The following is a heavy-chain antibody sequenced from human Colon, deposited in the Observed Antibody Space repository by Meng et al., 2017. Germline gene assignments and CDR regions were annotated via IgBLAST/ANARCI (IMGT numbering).Heavy chain of an antibody. J-gene: IGHJ4*02. CDR2: ISYDGSNK. Sequence: GESLKISCAASGFTFSSYAMHWVRQAPGKGLEWVAVISYDGSNKYYADSVKGRFTISRDNSKNTLYLQMNSLRAEDTAVYYCDPLGGSGDFDYWGQGTVVTVSS. D-gene: IGHD1-26*01. CDR3: DPLGGSGDFDY. V-gene: IGHV3-30*01. CDR1: GFTFSSYA.